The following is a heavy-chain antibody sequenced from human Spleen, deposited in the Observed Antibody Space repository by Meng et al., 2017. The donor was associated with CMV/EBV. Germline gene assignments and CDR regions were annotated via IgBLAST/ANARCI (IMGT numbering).Heavy chain of an antibody. Sequence: ASVKVSCKTSGYTFTGYYIHWVRQAPGQGLEWVGWINPNSGDTDYAQKFRGRVTMTRDTSISTAHMELNRLRSDDTAVYYCARDFQHHYYGMDVWGQGTTVTVSS. CDR3: ARDFQHHYYGMDV. V-gene: IGHV1-2*02. CDR1: GYTFTGYY. CDR2: INPNSGDT. D-gene: IGHD6-13*01. J-gene: IGHJ6*02.